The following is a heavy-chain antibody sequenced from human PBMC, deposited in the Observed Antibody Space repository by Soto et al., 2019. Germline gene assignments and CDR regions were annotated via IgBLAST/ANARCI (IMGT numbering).Heavy chain of an antibody. J-gene: IGHJ5*02. CDR1: GFTFSDSW. V-gene: IGHV3-7*01. CDR3: VRGGSNYAS. D-gene: IGHD4-4*01. Sequence: PGGSLRLSCTASGFTFSDSWMTWVRQAPGKGLEWVARIKPDESEKKYADSVKGRFSISGDNAKSSMYLQMDSLRGEDTAVYYCVRGGSNYASWGQGTLVTVSS. CDR2: IKPDESEK.